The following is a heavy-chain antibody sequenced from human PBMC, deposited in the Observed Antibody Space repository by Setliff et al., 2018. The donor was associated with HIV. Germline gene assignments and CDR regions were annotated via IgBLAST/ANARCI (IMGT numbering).Heavy chain of an antibody. CDR1: GYTFNDFV. CDR3: ARAAPGGGNDYFGY. Sequence: ASVRVSCKTSGYTFNDFVIHWVRQAPGQRPEYMGWFYPGTGGTGYSPRFQGRLTFSRDTSATTAHVEVNSLTSEDTAVYYCARAAPGGGNDYFGYWGQGALVTVSS. V-gene: IGHV1-3*01. CDR2: FYPGTGGT. D-gene: IGHD3-16*01. J-gene: IGHJ4*02.